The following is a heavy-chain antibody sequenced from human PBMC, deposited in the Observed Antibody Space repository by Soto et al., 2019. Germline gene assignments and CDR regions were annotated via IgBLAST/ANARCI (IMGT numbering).Heavy chain of an antibody. V-gene: IGHV3-33*01. Sequence: QVQLVESGGGVVQPGRSLRLSCVASGLAFSNYGMHWVRQAPGKGLEWVGIIWYDGSNKYYADAVEGRFTISRDNSKNTLYLQMNSLRAYDTALYYCATQKRPLGEFLGTHDYRGQGTLVTVSS. CDR3: ATQKRPLGEFLGTHDY. CDR2: IWYDGSNK. J-gene: IGHJ4*02. CDR1: GLAFSNYG. D-gene: IGHD3-10*01.